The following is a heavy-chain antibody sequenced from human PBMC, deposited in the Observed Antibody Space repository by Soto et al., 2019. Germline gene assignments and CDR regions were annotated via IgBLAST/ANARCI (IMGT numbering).Heavy chain of an antibody. J-gene: IGHJ4*02. CDR1: GFTFSSYG. D-gene: IGHD3-3*01. Sequence: QVQLVESGGGVVQPGRSLRLSCAASGFTFSSYGMHWVRQAPGKGLEWVAVISYDGSNKYYADSVKGRFTISRDNSKNTLYLQMNSLRAEDTGVYYCAKLEERGQYYDFWSGYWVTDYWGQGTLVTVSS. CDR2: ISYDGSNK. CDR3: AKLEERGQYYDFWSGYWVTDY. V-gene: IGHV3-30*18.